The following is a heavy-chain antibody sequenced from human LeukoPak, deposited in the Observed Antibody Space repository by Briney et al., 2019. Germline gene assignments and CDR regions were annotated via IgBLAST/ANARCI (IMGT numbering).Heavy chain of an antibody. D-gene: IGHD4-23*01. J-gene: IGHJ4*02. Sequence: GGSLRLSCAASGFTFSSYGTHWVRQAPGKGLEWVAFIRYDGSNKYYADSVKGRFTISRDNSKNTLYLQMNSLRAEDTAVYYCAKDLVSVAPPSYFDYWGQGTLVTVSS. CDR1: GFTFSSYG. V-gene: IGHV3-30*02. CDR2: IRYDGSNK. CDR3: AKDLVSVAPPSYFDY.